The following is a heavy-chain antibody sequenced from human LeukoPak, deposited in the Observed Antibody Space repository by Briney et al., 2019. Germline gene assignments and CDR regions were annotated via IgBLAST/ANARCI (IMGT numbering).Heavy chain of an antibody. J-gene: IGHJ4*02. V-gene: IGHV1-2*02. CDR3: ARGIVGATTGD. CDR2: INPNGGGT. D-gene: IGHD1-26*01. Sequence: ASVKVSCKASGYTFTCYYMHWVRQATGQGLEWMGWINPNGGGTNYAQKFQGRVTMNRDTSISTAYMELSRLRSDDTAVYYCARGIVGATTGDWGQGTLVTVSS. CDR1: GYTFTCYY.